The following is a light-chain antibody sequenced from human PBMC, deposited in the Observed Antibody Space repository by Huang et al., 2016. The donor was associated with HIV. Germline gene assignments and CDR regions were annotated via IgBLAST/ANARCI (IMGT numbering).Light chain of an antibody. Sequence: DIVMTQSPDSLTVSLGERATINCRYSQSLFFSSNKRRYLAWYQKKPGQPPKLVISWAFARESGVPDRFSGSGSETHFTLTINSLQAEDVAVYYCQQYYHNPLTFGGGTKVEI. CDR3: QQYYHNPLT. J-gene: IGKJ4*01. CDR1: QSLFFSSNKRRY. V-gene: IGKV4-1*01. CDR2: WAF.